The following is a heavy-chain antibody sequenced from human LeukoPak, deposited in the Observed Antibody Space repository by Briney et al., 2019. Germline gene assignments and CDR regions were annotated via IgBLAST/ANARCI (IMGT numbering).Heavy chain of an antibody. CDR2: IYYSGST. V-gene: IGHV4-30-4*01. J-gene: IGHJ4*02. CDR3: ARGDPGVIITPFDY. D-gene: IGHD3-10*01. Sequence: PSQTLSLTCTVSGGSISSGDYYWSWMRQPPGKGLEWIGYIYYSGSTYYNPSLKSRVTISVDTSKNQFSLKLSSVTAADTAVYYCARGDPGVIITPFDYWGQGTLVTLSS. CDR1: GGSISSGDYY.